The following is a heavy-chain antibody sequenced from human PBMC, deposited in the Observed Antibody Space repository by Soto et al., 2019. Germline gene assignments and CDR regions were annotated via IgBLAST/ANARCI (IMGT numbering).Heavy chain of an antibody. CDR1: GYTFTGYY. J-gene: IGHJ6*02. D-gene: IGHD6-6*01. V-gene: IGHV1-2*04. CDR3: ARDWGSIAARDYYYYGMDV. CDR2: INPNSGGT. Sequence: ASVKVSCKASGYTFTGYYMHWVRQAPGQGLEWMGWINPNSGGTNYAQKFQGWVTMTRDTSISTAYMELSRLRSDDTAVYYCARDWGSIAARDYYYYGMDVWGQGTTATVSS.